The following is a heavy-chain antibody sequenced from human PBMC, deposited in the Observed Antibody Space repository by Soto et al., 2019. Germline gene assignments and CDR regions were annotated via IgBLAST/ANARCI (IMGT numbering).Heavy chain of an antibody. Sequence: SETLSLTCSVSSDSMNSGGYYWSWIRQHPGKGLEWIGYIYSNGDIYYNPSLKSRVTISVDTSKNQFSLNLTSVTAADTAVYYCARRGGSSSGYYYYAMDVWGQGTTVTVSS. CDR2: IYSNGDI. CDR3: ARRGGSSSGYYYYAMDV. V-gene: IGHV4-31*03. J-gene: IGHJ6*02. CDR1: SDSMNSGGYY. D-gene: IGHD6-6*01.